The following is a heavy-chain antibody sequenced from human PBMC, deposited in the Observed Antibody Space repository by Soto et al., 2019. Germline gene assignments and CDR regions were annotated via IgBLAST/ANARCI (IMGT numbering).Heavy chain of an antibody. J-gene: IGHJ3*02. Sequence: QVQLVESGGGVVQPGRSLRLSCAASGFTFSSYGMHWVRQAPGKGLEWVAVISYDGSNKYYADSVKGRFTISRDNSKNTLYMQMDSLRAEDTAVYYCAKDRSTYSRRDGFDIWGHGTMVTVSS. CDR1: GFTFSSYG. CDR2: ISYDGSNK. V-gene: IGHV3-30*18. D-gene: IGHD2-15*01. CDR3: AKDRSTYSRRDGFDI.